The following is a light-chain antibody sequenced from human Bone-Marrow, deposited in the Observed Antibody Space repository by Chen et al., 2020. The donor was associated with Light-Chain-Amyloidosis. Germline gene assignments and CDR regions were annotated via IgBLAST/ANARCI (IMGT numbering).Light chain of an antibody. J-gene: IGKJ2*01. CDR1: QSVSNY. CDR2: DAS. Sequence: EIVLTQSPATLSLSPGARATLSCRASQSVSNYLAWYQQKPGQAPRLLIYDASKRATGIPARFSGSGSGTDFTLTISRLEPEDFAVYYCQQYGSSPYTFGQGTKLEIK. V-gene: IGKV3-20*01. CDR3: QQYGSSPYT.